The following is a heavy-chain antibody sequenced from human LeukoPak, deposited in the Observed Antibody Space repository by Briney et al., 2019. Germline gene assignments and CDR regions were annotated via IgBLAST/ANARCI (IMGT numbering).Heavy chain of an antibody. D-gene: IGHD3-10*01. CDR1: GFTFSNHG. Sequence: GGSLRLSCAASGFTFSNHGMNWVRQAPGKGLEWVSAISGGGGSTYYADSVKGRFTISRDNSKNTLYLQMNSLRAEDTAVYYCAKHPYGSGSYWDYWGQGTLVTVSS. CDR3: AKHPYGSGSYWDY. V-gene: IGHV3-23*01. CDR2: ISGGGGST. J-gene: IGHJ4*02.